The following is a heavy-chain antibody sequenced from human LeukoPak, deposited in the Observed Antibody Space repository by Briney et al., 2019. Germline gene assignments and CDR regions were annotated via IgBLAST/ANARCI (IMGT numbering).Heavy chain of an antibody. CDR3: ARDLRYNWFDP. V-gene: IGHV1-2*02. CDR2: INPNSGGT. CDR1: GGTFSSYA. J-gene: IGHJ5*02. Sequence: ASVRVSCKASGGTFSSYAISWVRQAPGQGLEWMGWINPNSGGTNYAQKFQGRVTMTRDTSISTAYMELSRLRSDDTAVYYCARDLRYNWFDPWGQGTLVTVSS.